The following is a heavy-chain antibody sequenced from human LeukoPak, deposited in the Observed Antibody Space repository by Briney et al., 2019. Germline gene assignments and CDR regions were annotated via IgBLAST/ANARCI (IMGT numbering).Heavy chain of an antibody. V-gene: IGHV3-53*01. D-gene: IGHD3-10*01. CDR1: GFTVSSNY. CDR3: VRYYGSGRYLPYYYYMDV. Sequence: GGSLRLSCAASGFTVSSNYMSWVRQAPGKGLEWVSVIYSGGSTYYADSVKGRFTISRDNSKNTLYLQMNSLRAEDTAVYYCVRYYGSGRYLPYYYYMDVWGKGTTVTVSS. J-gene: IGHJ6*03. CDR2: IYSGGST.